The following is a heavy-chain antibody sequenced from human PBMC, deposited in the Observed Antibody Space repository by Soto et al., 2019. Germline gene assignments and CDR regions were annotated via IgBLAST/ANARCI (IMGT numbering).Heavy chain of an antibody. CDR1: GFTFSSYS. J-gene: IGHJ6*02. Sequence: GGSLRLSCAASGFTFSSYSMNWVRQAPGKGLEWVSSISSSSSYIYYADSVKGRFTISRDNAKNSLYLQMNSLRAEDTAVYYCASSFLTGTTNYGMDVWGQGTTVTVSS. CDR3: ASSFLTGTTNYGMDV. CDR2: ISSSSSYI. D-gene: IGHD1-7*01. V-gene: IGHV3-21*01.